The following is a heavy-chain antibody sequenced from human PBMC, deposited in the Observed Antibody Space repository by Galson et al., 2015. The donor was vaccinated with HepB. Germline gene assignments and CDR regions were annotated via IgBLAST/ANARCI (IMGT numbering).Heavy chain of an antibody. CDR1: GFTFGDYA. CDR2: IRSKAYGGTT. Sequence: SLRLSCAASGFTFGDYAMSWVRQAPGKGLEWVGFIRSKAYGGTTEYAASVKGRFTISRDDSKSIAYLQMNSLKTEDTAVYYCTRGGYSYDYWGQGTLVTVSS. V-gene: IGHV3-49*04. CDR3: TRGGYSYDY. J-gene: IGHJ4*02. D-gene: IGHD5-18*01.